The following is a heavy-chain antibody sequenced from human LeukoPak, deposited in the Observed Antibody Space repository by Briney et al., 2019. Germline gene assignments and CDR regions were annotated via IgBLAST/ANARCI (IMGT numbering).Heavy chain of an antibody. Sequence: SETLSLTCAVSGGSIASADYSWSWLRQPPGKGLECIRYIYHTGSAYYNPSLKSRVTISVDRSKNHFSLNLRFVTAADTAVYYCARVKLWFGEFDAFDIWGQGTMVTVSS. CDR2: IYHTGSA. CDR1: GGSIASADYS. V-gene: IGHV4-30-2*01. J-gene: IGHJ3*02. CDR3: ARVKLWFGEFDAFDI. D-gene: IGHD3-10*01.